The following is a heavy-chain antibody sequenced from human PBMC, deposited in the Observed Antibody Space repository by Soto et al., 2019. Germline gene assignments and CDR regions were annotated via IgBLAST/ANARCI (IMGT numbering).Heavy chain of an antibody. D-gene: IGHD3-10*01. CDR1: GFALTGYG. Sequence: QVQLVESGGGVVQPGRSLRLSCAASGFALTGYGMHWVRQAPGKGLEWVAVIWFDGTTNYYADSVKGRFTISRDTSQNTPYLQMNSLIVEDTGVDYCARGPGDFDNGGQGTLVTVSS. J-gene: IGHJ4*02. V-gene: IGHV3-33*01. CDR2: IWFDGTTN. CDR3: ARGPGDFDN.